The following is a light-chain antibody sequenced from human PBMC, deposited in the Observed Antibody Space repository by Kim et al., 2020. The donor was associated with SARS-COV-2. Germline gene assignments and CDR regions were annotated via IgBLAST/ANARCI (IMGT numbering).Light chain of an antibody. CDR3: SSYTTNTTWV. Sequence: QVITTACTGTSSDIGYYNYVCWYQQHPGKAPKLMIYDVNKWPSGVSNRFSGSKSGHTASLTISGLQAEDEADYFCSSYTTNTTWVFGGGTKLTVL. CDR2: DVN. CDR1: SSDIGYYNY. V-gene: IGLV2-14*03. J-gene: IGLJ3*02.